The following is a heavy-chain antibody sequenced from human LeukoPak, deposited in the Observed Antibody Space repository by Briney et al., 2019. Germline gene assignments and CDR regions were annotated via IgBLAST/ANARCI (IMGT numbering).Heavy chain of an antibody. CDR1: GGSFSGYY. Sequence: SETLSLTCAVYGGSFSGYYWSWIRQPPGKGLEWIGEINHSGSTNYNPSLKSRVTISVDTSKNQFSLKLSSVTAADTAVYYCARLWLLNLDKWGQGTLVTVSS. V-gene: IGHV4-34*01. D-gene: IGHD6-19*01. CDR3: ARLWLLNLDK. J-gene: IGHJ4*02. CDR2: INHSGST.